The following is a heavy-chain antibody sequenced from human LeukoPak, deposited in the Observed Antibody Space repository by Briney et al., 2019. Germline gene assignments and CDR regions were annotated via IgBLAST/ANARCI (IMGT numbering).Heavy chain of an antibody. CDR1: GFTFSDYY. Sequence: PGGSLRLSCAASGFTFSDYYMSWIREAPGKGLEWVSYISSSGSTIYYADSVKGRFTISRDNSKNTLYLQMNSLRAEDTAMYYCAKVDVPAASFDAFDIWGQGTMVTVSS. D-gene: IGHD2-2*01. V-gene: IGHV3-11*04. CDR3: AKVDVPAASFDAFDI. CDR2: ISSSGSTI. J-gene: IGHJ3*02.